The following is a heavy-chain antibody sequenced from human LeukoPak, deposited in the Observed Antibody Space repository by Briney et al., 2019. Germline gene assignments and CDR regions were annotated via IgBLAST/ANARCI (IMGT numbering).Heavy chain of an antibody. CDR1: GGSISSYY. J-gene: IGHJ6*02. CDR3: ARDRASSSSWYYYYHYGMDV. CDR2: IYYSGST. D-gene: IGHD2-2*01. V-gene: IGHV4-59*01. Sequence: SETLSLTCTVSGGSISSYYWSWIRQPPGKGLEWIGYIYYSGSTNYNPSLKSRVTISIDTSKNQFSLKLSSVTAADTAVYYCARDRASSSSWYYYYHYGMDVWGQGTTVTVSS.